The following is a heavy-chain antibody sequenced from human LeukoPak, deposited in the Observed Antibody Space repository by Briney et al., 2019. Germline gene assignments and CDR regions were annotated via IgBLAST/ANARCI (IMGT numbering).Heavy chain of an antibody. CDR3: AKDSFYYGSGSYSSMDV. Sequence: PGGSLRLSCAASGFTFSSYGMHWVRQAPGKGLEWVAVISYDGSNKYYADSVKGRFTISRDNSKNTLYLQMNSLRAEDTAVYYCAKDSFYYGSGSYSSMDVWGQGTTVTVSS. J-gene: IGHJ6*02. CDR1: GFTFSSYG. V-gene: IGHV3-30*18. D-gene: IGHD3-10*01. CDR2: ISYDGSNK.